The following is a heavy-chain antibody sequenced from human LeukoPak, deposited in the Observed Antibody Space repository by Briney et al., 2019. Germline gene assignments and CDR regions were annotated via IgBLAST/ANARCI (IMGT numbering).Heavy chain of an antibody. Sequence: KSSETLSLTCVVSGGSISPYYWSWIRQSPGRGLEWIGYIDPSGSASYNPSLKSRVTIFVDTSKNLFSLILTSVSASDTAIYYCARSTIEAYYYDSSGWVGDFDIWGQGTMVTVSS. CDR1: GGSISPYY. CDR2: IDPSGSA. CDR3: ARSTIEAYYYDSSGWVGDFDI. V-gene: IGHV4-59*01. D-gene: IGHD3-22*01. J-gene: IGHJ3*02.